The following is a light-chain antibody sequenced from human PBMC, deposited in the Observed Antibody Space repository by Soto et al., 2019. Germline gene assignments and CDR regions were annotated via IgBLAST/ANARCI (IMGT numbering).Light chain of an antibody. CDR2: GSS. CDR3: QQYDHWPTT. V-gene: IGKV3-15*01. J-gene: IGKJ1*01. CDR1: QSVSSS. Sequence: ILMTQSPATLSVSPGDRVTLSCRASQSVSSSLAWYQHKPGQAPRLLIYGSSTRATGIPARFSGGGSGTEFPLAISSLQPEDFAVYYCQQYDHWPTTFGQGTKVEIK.